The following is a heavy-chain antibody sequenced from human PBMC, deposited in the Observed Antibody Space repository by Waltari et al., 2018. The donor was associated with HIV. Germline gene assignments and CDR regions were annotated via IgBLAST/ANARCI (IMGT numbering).Heavy chain of an antibody. Sequence: EVQLVESGGVVVQSGGSLRLSCAASGFTFDDYTMHWVRQAPGKGLEWVSLISWDGGSTYYADSVKGRFTISRDNSKNSLYLQMNSLRTEDTALYYCAKDSQATFGVVTYYYYGMDVWGQGTTVTVSS. D-gene: IGHD3-3*01. J-gene: IGHJ6*02. CDR3: AKDSQATFGVVTYYYYGMDV. CDR2: ISWDGGST. V-gene: IGHV3-43*01. CDR1: GFTFDDYT.